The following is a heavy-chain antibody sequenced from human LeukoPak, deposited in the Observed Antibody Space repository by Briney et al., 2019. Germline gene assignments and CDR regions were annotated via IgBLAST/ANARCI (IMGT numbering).Heavy chain of an antibody. CDR2: VPYDGSNK. Sequence: GGSLRLSCAASGFTFFTYSMHWVRQAPGKGLEWVAVVPYDGSNKNYADSVKGRLTISRDNSKSTLYLQMNSLRPDDTAVYYCARGVTEDTGVAQFDSWGQGSLVTVSS. CDR1: GFTFFTYS. D-gene: IGHD3-3*01. CDR3: ARGVTEDTGVAQFDS. V-gene: IGHV3-30*04. J-gene: IGHJ4*02.